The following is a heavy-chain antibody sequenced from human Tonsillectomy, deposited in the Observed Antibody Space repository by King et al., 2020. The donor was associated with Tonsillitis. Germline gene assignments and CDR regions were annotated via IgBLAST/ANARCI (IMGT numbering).Heavy chain of an antibody. D-gene: IGHD3-22*01. J-gene: IGHJ4*02. CDR3: AKAPIDDYYYDSSGYYDY. Sequence: VQLVESGGGLVQPGGSLRLSCAASGFTFSSYAMSWVRQAPGKGLEWVSAISGSGGSTYYADSVKGRFTISRDNSKNTLYLQMNSLRAEDTAVYYCAKAPIDDYYYDSSGYYDYWGQGTLVTVSS. CDR2: ISGSGGST. V-gene: IGHV3-23*04. CDR1: GFTFSSYA.